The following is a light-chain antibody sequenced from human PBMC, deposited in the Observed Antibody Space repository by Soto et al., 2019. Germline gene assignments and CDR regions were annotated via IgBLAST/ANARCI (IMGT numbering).Light chain of an antibody. CDR3: QHNNNWPLT. V-gene: IGKV3-15*01. CDR2: GAS. Sequence: EIVMTQSPATLSVSPGERATLSCRASQSVSGNLAWYQQKPGQAPRLLIYGASTRATGIPARFSGSGSGTEFTLTIRSLQSEDFAVYYCQHNNNWPLTFGGGTKVEIK. J-gene: IGKJ4*01. CDR1: QSVSGN.